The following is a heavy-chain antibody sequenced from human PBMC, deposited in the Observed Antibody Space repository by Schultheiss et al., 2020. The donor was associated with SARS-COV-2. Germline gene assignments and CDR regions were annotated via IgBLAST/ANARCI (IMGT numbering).Heavy chain of an antibody. V-gene: IGHV3-30*04. J-gene: IGHJ1*01. Sequence: GGSLRLSCAASGFTFSSYAMHWVRQAPGKGLEWVAVISGNTGSFTDYADSVRGRFTISRDNSQNTLYLQMNSLRAEDTAVYYCARGYVLRFLEWSFQHWGQGTLVTVSS. D-gene: IGHD3-3*01. CDR3: ARGYVLRFLEWSFQH. CDR1: GFTFSSYA. CDR2: ISGNTGSFT.